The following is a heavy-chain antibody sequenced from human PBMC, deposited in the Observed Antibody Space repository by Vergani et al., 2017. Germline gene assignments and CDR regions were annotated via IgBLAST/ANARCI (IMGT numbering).Heavy chain of an antibody. Sequence: QVQLQQWGAGLLKPSETLSLTCAVYGGSFSGYYWSWIRQPPGKGLEWIGEINHSGNTNYNPSLKSRVTISVDTSKNQSSLKLSSGTAADTAVYYCARVQELYDVWSGYRVRYYYYMDVWGKGTTVTVSS. CDR1: GGSFSGYY. D-gene: IGHD3-3*01. CDR2: INHSGNT. J-gene: IGHJ6*03. V-gene: IGHV4-34*01. CDR3: ARVQELYDVWSGYRVRYYYYMDV.